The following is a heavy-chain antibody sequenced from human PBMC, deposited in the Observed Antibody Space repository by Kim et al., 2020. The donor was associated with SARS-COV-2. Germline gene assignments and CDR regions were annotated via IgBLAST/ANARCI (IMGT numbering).Heavy chain of an antibody. D-gene: IGHD6-6*01. CDR3: GKRGTGSSRNPTQD. Sequence: GGSLRLSCAVSGFTLSRCAMSWVRQAPGKGLEWVSDIYSDGRTHYADSVKGRSTISRDISTNTLFLQINSLRVGDTAIYYCGKRGTGSSRNPTQDWGQGT. V-gene: IGHV3-23*01. CDR1: GFTLSRCA. CDR2: IYSDGRT. J-gene: IGHJ4*02.